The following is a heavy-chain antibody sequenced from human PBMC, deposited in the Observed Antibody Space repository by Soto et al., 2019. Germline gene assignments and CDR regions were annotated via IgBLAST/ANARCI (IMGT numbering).Heavy chain of an antibody. CDR3: ARSLLVVVTANWYFDL. D-gene: IGHD2-21*02. Sequence: QVQLVQSGAEVKKPGSSVKVSCKASGGTFSSYAISWVRQAPGQGLEWMGGIIPIFGTANYAQKFQGRVTITADESTGTAYMELSSLRSEDTAVYYCARSLLVVVTANWYFDLWGRGTLVTVSS. CDR1: GGTFSSYA. J-gene: IGHJ2*01. V-gene: IGHV1-69*12. CDR2: IIPIFGTA.